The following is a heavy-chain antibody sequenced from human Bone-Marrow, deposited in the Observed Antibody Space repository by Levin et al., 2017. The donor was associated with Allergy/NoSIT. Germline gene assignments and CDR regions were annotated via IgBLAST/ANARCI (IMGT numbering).Heavy chain of an antibody. J-gene: IGHJ4*02. D-gene: IGHD2-2*01. CDR3: ASHHCTSAACSALLFDS. V-gene: IGHV4-38-2*01. CDR1: GYSVSSGYN. CDR2: IYQSGST. Sequence: SETLSLTCGVSGYSVSSGYNWGWIRQSPGKGLEWIASIYQSGSTYYNPSLKSRVTMSVDTSKNEFSLRLHSVTAADTAIYYCASHHCTSAACSALLFDSWGQGTLVTVSS.